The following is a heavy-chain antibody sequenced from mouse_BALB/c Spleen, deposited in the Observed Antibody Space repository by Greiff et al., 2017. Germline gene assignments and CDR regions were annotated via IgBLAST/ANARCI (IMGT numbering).Heavy chain of an antibody. Sequence: EVKLQESGAELVKPGASVKLSCTASGFNIKDTYMHWVKQRPEQGLEWIGRIDPANGNTKYDPKFQGKATITADTSSNTAYLQLSSLTSEDTAVYYCARDYGSRSYYFDYWGQGTTLTVSS. V-gene: IGHV14-3*02. CDR3: ARDYGSRSYYFDY. CDR1: GFNIKDTY. J-gene: IGHJ2*01. CDR2: IDPANGNT. D-gene: IGHD1-1*01.